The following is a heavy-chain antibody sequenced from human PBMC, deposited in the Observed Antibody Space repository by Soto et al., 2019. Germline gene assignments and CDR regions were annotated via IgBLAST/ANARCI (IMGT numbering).Heavy chain of an antibody. CDR2: IYSGGST. D-gene: IGHD6-13*01. Sequence: EVQLVETGGGLIQPGGSLRLSCAASGFTVSSNYMSWVRQAPGKGLEWVSVIYSGGSTYYADSVKGRFTISRDNSKNTLYLQMNSLRAEDTAVYYCARDQGYSRCLFGWFDPWGQGTLVTVSS. CDR3: ARDQGYSRCLFGWFDP. V-gene: IGHV3-53*02. CDR1: GFTVSSNY. J-gene: IGHJ5*02.